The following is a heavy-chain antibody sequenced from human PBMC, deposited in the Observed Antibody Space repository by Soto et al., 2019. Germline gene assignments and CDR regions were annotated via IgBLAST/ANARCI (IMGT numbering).Heavy chain of an antibody. V-gene: IGHV3-15*01. J-gene: IGHJ5*02. D-gene: IGHD6-19*01. CDR3: AREPDFIAVAGPNNWFDP. CDR2: IKSKTDGGTT. CDR1: GFTFSNAW. Sequence: GGSLRLSCAASGFTFSNAWMSWVRQAPGKGLEWVGRIKSKTDGGTTDYAAPVKGRFTISRDDSKNTLYLQMNSLRAEDTAVYYCAREPDFIAVAGPNNWFDPWGQGTLVTVSS.